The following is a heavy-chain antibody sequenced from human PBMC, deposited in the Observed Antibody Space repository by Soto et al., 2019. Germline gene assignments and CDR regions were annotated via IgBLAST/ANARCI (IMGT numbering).Heavy chain of an antibody. CDR3: ARDGYNWNERSWFDP. V-gene: IGHV1-18*01. Sequence: VKVSCKASGYTFTSYSISWVRQAPGQGLEWMGWISAYNGNTNYAQKLQGRVTMTTDTSTSTAYMELRSLRSDDTAVYYCARDGYNWNERSWFDPWGQGTLVTVSS. CDR2: ISAYNGNT. J-gene: IGHJ5*02. CDR1: GYTFTSYS. D-gene: IGHD1-1*01.